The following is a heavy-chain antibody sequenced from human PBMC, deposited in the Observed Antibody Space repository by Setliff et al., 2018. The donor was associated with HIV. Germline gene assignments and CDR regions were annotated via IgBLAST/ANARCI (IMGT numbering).Heavy chain of an antibody. CDR3: AREPIGGDDAFDI. D-gene: IGHD2-21*02. CDR2: INPGNGNT. V-gene: IGHV1-3*01. J-gene: IGHJ3*02. CDR1: GYTFTNYA. Sequence: ASVKVSCKASGYTFTNYAIHWVRQAPGQRLEWMGWINPGNGNTKYSQKFQGRVTITRDTSATTAYMELSSLRSEVTAIFYCAREPIGGDDAFDIWGQGTMVTVSS.